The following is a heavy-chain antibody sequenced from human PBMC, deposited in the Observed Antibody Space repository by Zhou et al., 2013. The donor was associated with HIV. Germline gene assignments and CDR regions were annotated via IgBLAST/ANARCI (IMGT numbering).Heavy chain of an antibody. CDR3: ARAVSGYYSRYYYYDMDV. D-gene: IGHD3-22*01. CDR2: IYTSGST. CDR1: GGSISRHY. Sequence: QVQLQESGPGLVKPSETLSLTCTVSGGSISRHYWSWIRQPAGKGLEWIGRIYTSGSTNYNPSLKSRVTMSVDTSKNQFSLRLSSVTAADTAVYYCARAVSGYYSRYYYYDMDVWGPRGPRVTVSS. J-gene: IGHJ6*01. V-gene: IGHV4-4*07.